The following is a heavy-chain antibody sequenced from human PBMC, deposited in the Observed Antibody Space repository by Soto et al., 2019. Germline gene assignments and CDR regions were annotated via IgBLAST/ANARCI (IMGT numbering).Heavy chain of an antibody. D-gene: IGHD2-2*01. J-gene: IGHJ6*03. Sequence: SETLSLTCTVSGGSISSYYWSWIRQPPGKGLEWIGYIYYSGSTNYNPSLKSRVTISVDTSKNQFSLKLSSVTAADTAVYYCARHLVPPDYYMDVWGKGTTVTVSS. CDR1: GGSISSYY. CDR3: ARHLVPPDYYMDV. CDR2: IYYSGST. V-gene: IGHV4-59*08.